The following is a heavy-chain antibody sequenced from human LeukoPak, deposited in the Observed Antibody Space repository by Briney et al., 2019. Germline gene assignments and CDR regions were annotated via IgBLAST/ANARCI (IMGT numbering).Heavy chain of an antibody. Sequence: ASVKVSCKASGYTFTSYGISWVRQAPGQGLEWMGRISAYNGNTNYAQKLQGRVTMTTDTSTSTAYMELRGLRSDDTAVYYCARAMTGGVGATSGYWGQGTLVTVSS. J-gene: IGHJ4*02. CDR1: GYTFTSYG. CDR2: ISAYNGNT. D-gene: IGHD1-26*01. CDR3: ARAMTGGVGATSGY. V-gene: IGHV1-18*01.